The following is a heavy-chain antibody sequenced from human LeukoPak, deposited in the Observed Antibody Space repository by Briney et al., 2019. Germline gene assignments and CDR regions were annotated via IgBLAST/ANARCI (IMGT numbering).Heavy chain of an antibody. CDR3: AKGHSDYGTGFGY. CDR1: GFTFSSYE. Sequence: QPGGSLRLSCAASGFTFSSYEMNWVRQAPGKGLEWVSYISSSGSTIYYADSVKGRFTISRDNAKNSLYLQMNSLRVEDTAVYYCAKGHSDYGTGFGYWGQGTLVTVSS. D-gene: IGHD4-17*01. V-gene: IGHV3-48*03. J-gene: IGHJ4*02. CDR2: ISSSGSTI.